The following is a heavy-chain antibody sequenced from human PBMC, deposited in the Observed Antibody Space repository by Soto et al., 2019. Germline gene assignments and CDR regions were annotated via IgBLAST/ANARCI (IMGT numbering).Heavy chain of an antibody. Sequence: EVQLLESGGGLVQPGGSLRLSCAASGFSFSRYAMSWVRQAPGKGLEWVSGISGSSDSTYYADSVKGRFTISRDNSKNTLYLQMNSLRAADTAVYYCASLPTATTFDYWGQGTLVTVSS. CDR3: ASLPTATTFDY. CDR1: GFSFSRYA. CDR2: ISGSSDST. J-gene: IGHJ4*02. D-gene: IGHD2-2*01. V-gene: IGHV3-23*01.